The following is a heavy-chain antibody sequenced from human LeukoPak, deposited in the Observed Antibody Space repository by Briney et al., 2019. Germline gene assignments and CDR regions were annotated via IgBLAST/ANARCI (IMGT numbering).Heavy chain of an antibody. CDR1: GFTFSSYA. D-gene: IGHD3-22*01. Sequence: PGGSLRLSCAASGFTFSSYAMSWVRQAPGKGLEWVSAISGSGGGTYYADSGKGRFTISRDNSKSTLYLQMNSLRAEGTAVYYCANHPSSGYPSDYWGQGTLVTVSS. V-gene: IGHV3-23*01. J-gene: IGHJ4*02. CDR2: ISGSGGGT. CDR3: ANHPSSGYPSDY.